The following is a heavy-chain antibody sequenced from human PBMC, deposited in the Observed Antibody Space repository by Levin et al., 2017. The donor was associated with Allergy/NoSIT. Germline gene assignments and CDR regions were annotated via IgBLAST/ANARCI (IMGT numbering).Heavy chain of an antibody. CDR3: AKDLGGTAVAGIPIDY. V-gene: IGHV3-30*18. CDR1: GFTFSSYG. D-gene: IGHD6-19*01. CDR2: ISYDGSNK. J-gene: IGHJ4*02. Sequence: PGGSLRLSCAASGFTFSSYGMHWVRQAPGKGLEWVAVISYDGSNKYYADSVKGRFTISRDNSKNTLYLQMNSLRAEDTAVYYCAKDLGGTAVAGIPIDYWGQGTLVTVSS.